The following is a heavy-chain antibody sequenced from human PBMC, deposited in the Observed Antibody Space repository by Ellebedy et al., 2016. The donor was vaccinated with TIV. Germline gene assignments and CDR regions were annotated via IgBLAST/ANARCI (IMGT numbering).Heavy chain of an antibody. CDR2: ISGSGGST. Sequence: GGSLRLXXAASGFTFSSYAMSWVRQAPGKGLEWVSAISGSGGSTYYADSVKGRFTISRDNSKSTLYLQMNSLRAGDTAVYYCAKARPRASGTYQKTDFDYWGQGTLVTVSS. CDR1: GFTFSSYA. D-gene: IGHD1-26*01. J-gene: IGHJ4*02. V-gene: IGHV3-23*01. CDR3: AKARPRASGTYQKTDFDY.